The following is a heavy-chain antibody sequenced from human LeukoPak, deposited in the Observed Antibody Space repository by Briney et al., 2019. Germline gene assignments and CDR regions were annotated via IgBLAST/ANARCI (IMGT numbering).Heavy chain of an antibody. J-gene: IGHJ3*02. CDR3: GRSVIVLPYAFDI. D-gene: IGHD3-22*01. CDR2: IYDRGSS. CDR1: GGPTSRSSSH. Sequence: PSETLSLTCTVSGGPTSRSSSHWGWIRQSPGKGLEWTWRIYDRGSSYYNRPLKSRVTMSVDASKNQLSLKLRSVTAADTAVYYCGRSVIVLPYAFDIWGQGTMVTVSS. V-gene: IGHV4-39*07.